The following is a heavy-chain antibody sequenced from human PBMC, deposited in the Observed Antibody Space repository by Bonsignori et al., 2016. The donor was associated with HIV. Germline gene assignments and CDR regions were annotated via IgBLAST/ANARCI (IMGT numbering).Heavy chain of an antibody. CDR3: ATHCSSTSCFCY. CDR2: IRYDGSNK. CDR1: GFTFSNYA. Sequence: GESLKISCAASGFTFSNYAMHWVRQAPGKGLEWVTFIRYDGSNKYYADSVKGRFTISRDNSKNTLYLQMNSLRAEDTAVYYCATHCSSTSCFCYWGQGTLVTVSS. J-gene: IGHJ4*02. D-gene: IGHD2-2*01. V-gene: IGHV3-30*02.